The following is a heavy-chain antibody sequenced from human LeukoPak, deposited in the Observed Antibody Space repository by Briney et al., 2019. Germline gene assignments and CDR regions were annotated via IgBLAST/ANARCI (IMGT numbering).Heavy chain of an antibody. CDR2: ISYDGSNK. J-gene: IGHJ3*02. D-gene: IGHD2-21*02. Sequence: PGGSLRLSCAASGFTFSSYAMHWVRQAPGKGLEWVAVISYDGSNKYYADSVKGRFTISRDNSKNTLYLQMNSLRAEDTAVYYGARRIKGRHCGGDGTHGAFDIWGQGTMSPSLQ. V-gene: IGHV3-30*04. CDR3: ARRIKGRHCGGDGTHGAFDI. CDR1: GFTFSSYA.